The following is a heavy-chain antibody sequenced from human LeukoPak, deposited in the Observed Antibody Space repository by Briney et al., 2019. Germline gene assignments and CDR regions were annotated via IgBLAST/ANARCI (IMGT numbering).Heavy chain of an antibody. CDR3: ARRLGYCSSTSCWAFDY. CDR1: GGSISSGGYY. CDR2: IYHSGST. D-gene: IGHD2-2*03. J-gene: IGHJ4*02. V-gene: IGHV4-30-2*01. Sequence: PSETLSLTCTVSGGSISSGGYYWSWIRQPPGKGLEWIGYIYHSGSTYYNPSLKSRVTISVDRSKNQFSLKLSSVTAADTAVYYCARRLGYCSSTSCWAFDYWGQGTLVTVSS.